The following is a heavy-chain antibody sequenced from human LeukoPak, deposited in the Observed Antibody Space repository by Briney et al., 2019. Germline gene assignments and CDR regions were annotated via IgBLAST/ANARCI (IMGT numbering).Heavy chain of an antibody. Sequence: SVKVSCKASGFTFTSSAMQWVRQARGQRLEWIGWIVVGSGNTNYAQKLQERVTITRDMSTSTAYMELSSLRSEDTAVYYCAADNTQDIVAPEGLPYYYYYYGMDVWGQGTTVTVSS. CDR2: IVVGSGNT. CDR1: GFTFTSSA. J-gene: IGHJ6*02. V-gene: IGHV1-58*02. CDR3: AADNTQDIVAPEGLPYYYYYYGMDV. D-gene: IGHD5-12*01.